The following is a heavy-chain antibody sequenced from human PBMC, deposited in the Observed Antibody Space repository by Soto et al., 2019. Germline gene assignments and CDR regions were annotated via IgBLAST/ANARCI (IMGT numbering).Heavy chain of an antibody. CDR3: ARDPSGIAAEGWFDP. V-gene: IGHV4-31*03. D-gene: IGHD6-13*01. J-gene: IGHJ5*02. Sequence: QVPLQESGPGLVKPSQTLSLTCTVSGGSISSGGYYWNWIRQHPGKGLEWIGYIYYSGSTYYNPSLKSRVTISVDTSKNQFSLKLSSVTAADTAVYYCARDPSGIAAEGWFDPWGQGTLVTVSS. CDR1: GGSISSGGYY. CDR2: IYYSGST.